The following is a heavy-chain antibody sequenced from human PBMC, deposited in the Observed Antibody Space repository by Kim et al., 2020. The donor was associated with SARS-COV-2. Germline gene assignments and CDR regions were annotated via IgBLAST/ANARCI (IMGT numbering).Heavy chain of an antibody. CDR3: ARRVVSDLDF. CDR2: SP. D-gene: IGHD2-21*01. Sequence: SPNYNPSLKRRVTISVDKSKNQFSLKLTSVTAADTAVYYCARRVVSDLDFWGQGTLVTVSS. J-gene: IGHJ4*02. V-gene: IGHV4-4*02.